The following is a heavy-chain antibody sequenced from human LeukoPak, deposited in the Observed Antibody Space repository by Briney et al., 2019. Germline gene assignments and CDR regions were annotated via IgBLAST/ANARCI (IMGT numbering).Heavy chain of an antibody. CDR3: XXRSSWYGWAWFDP. CDR2: INHSGST. CDR1: GGSFSGYY. D-gene: IGHD6-13*01. V-gene: IGHV4-34*01. J-gene: IGHJ5*02. Sequence: SETLSLTCAVYGGSFSGYYWSWIRQPPGKGLEWIGEINHSGSTNYNPSLKSRVTISVDTSKNQFSLKLSSVTAADTAVYYCXXRSSWYGWAWFDPWGQGTLVTVSS.